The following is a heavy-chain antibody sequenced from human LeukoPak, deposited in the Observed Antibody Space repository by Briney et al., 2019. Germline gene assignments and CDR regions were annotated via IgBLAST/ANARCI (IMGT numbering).Heavy chain of an antibody. CDR3: ARVRGSADYGDS. CDR2: ISSSSSYT. CDR1: GFTFSDYY. V-gene: IGHV3-11*06. J-gene: IGHJ4*02. D-gene: IGHD3-10*01. Sequence: PGGSLRLSCAASGFTFSDYYMSWIRQAPGKGLEWVSYISSSSSYTNYADSAKGRFTISRDNAKNSLYLQMNSLRAEDTAVYYCARVRGSADYGDSWGQGTLVTVSS.